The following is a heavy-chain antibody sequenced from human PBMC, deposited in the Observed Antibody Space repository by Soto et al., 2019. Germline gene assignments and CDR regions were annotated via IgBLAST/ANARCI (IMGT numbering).Heavy chain of an antibody. J-gene: IGHJ4*02. D-gene: IGHD1-26*01. CDR1: GGSISSGGYY. CDR3: ARVETSGGSYDY. Sequence: SETLSLTCTVSGGSISSGGYYWSWIRQHPGKGLEWIGYIYYSGSTYYNPSLKSRVTISVDTSKNQFSLKLSSVTAADTAVYYCARVETSGGSYDYWGQGTLVTVSS. CDR2: IYYSGST. V-gene: IGHV4-31*03.